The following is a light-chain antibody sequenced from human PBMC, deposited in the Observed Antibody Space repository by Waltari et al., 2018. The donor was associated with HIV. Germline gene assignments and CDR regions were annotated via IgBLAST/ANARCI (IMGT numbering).Light chain of an antibody. CDR1: QAISNF. V-gene: IGKV1-33*01. Sequence: DIQMTQSPSSLSASVGDRVTITCQASQAISNFLNWYQQKPGKAPKRLIYDASNFETGVPSRCSGSGSGTDFTFTISSLQPEDIATYYCQQYDNLPMYTFGQGTKLEI. CDR2: DAS. J-gene: IGKJ2*01. CDR3: QQYDNLPMYT.